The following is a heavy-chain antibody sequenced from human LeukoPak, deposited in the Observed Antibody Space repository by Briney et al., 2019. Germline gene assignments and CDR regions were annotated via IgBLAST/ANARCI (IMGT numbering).Heavy chain of an antibody. Sequence: PGRSLRLSCAAPGFTFSSYDMHWVRQAPGKGLEWDAVISYDGSNKYYADSVKGRFTISRDNSKNTLFLQMNSLRAEDTAVYYCAKAMYYYDSSGFNFPGDWGQGTLVTVSS. CDR1: GFTFSSYD. D-gene: IGHD3-22*01. CDR2: ISYDGSNK. V-gene: IGHV3-30*18. J-gene: IGHJ4*02. CDR3: AKAMYYYDSSGFNFPGD.